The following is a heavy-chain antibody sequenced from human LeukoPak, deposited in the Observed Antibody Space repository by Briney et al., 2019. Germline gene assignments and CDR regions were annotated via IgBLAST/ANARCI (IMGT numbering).Heavy chain of an antibody. Sequence: GGSLRLSCTGSGFSFGDHSMSWVRQAPGKGLEWVGFITSKPYGEASHYAASVSGRFSFSRDDSKSIAYLQMNSLKTEDTAVYYCVGHDGMVLPVWGQGTLVTVSS. CDR1: GFSFGDHS. D-gene: IGHD3-3*01. CDR3: VGHDGMVLPV. V-gene: IGHV3-49*04. J-gene: IGHJ4*02. CDR2: ITSKPYGEAS.